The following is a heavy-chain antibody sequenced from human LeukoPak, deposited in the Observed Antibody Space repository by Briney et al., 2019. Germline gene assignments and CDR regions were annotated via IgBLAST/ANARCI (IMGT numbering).Heavy chain of an antibody. V-gene: IGHV4-59*01. D-gene: IGHD2-15*01. Sequence: SETLSLTCTVSGGSISGYYWSWIRQPPGKGLEWIGYIYYSGSTNYNPSLKSRVTISVDTSKNQFSLKLSSVTAADTAVYYCARALGGCSGGSCGYYFDYWGQGTLVTVSS. CDR2: IYYSGST. J-gene: IGHJ4*02. CDR3: ARALGGCSGGSCGYYFDY. CDR1: GGSISGYY.